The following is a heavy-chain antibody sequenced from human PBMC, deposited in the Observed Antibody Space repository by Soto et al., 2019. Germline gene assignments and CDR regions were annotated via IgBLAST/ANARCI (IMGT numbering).Heavy chain of an antibody. Sequence: GGSLRLSCAASGFPFSSFDMSWVRQAPGKGLEWVSSISGSGGGTFYADSVKGRFTISRDNSKNTLYLQMNSLRAEDTAVYYCAKVVNPLIPTALWYYYYMDVWGKGTTVTVSS. D-gene: IGHD2-2*01. CDR1: GFPFSSFD. CDR3: AKVVNPLIPTALWYYYYMDV. V-gene: IGHV3-23*01. J-gene: IGHJ6*03. CDR2: ISGSGGGT.